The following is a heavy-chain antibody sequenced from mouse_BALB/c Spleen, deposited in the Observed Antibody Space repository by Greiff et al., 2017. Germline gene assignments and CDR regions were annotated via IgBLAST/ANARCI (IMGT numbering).Heavy chain of an antibody. CDR3: ARPSDYEGFAY. Sequence: EVHLVESGGGLVKPGGSLKLSCAASGFAFSSYDMSWVRQTPEKRLEWVAYISSGGGSTYYPDTVKGRFTISRDNAKNTLYLQMSSLKSEDTAMYYCARPSDYEGFAYWGQGTLVTVSA. D-gene: IGHD2-4*01. CDR1: GFAFSSYD. J-gene: IGHJ3*01. V-gene: IGHV5-12-1*01. CDR2: ISSGGGST.